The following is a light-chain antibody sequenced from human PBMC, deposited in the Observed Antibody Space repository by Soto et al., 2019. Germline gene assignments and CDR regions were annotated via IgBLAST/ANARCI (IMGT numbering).Light chain of an antibody. CDR2: GAS. J-gene: IGKJ1*01. CDR3: QQYNNWPRT. CDR1: QSVSTN. V-gene: IGKV3-15*01. Sequence: EIVMTQSPATLSVSPGERATLSCRASQSVSTNVAWYQQKPGQAPRLLINGASTRATGIPARFSGSGSGTEFTLTISSLQSEDFAVYYCQQYNNWPRTFGQGTKVEIK.